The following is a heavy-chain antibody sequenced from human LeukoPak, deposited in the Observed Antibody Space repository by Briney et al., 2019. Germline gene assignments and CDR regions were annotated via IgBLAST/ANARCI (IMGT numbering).Heavy chain of an antibody. J-gene: IGHJ4*02. V-gene: IGHV3-74*01. CDR2: VIRDGSFT. Sequence: PGGSLRLSCAASGFSFSDYYMHWVRQAPGKGLEWVSRVIRDGSFTNYADSVKGRFTISRDNAKNTLYLQMSSLRAEDTAVYFCVRDGDDFNFDYWGQGSLVTVSS. CDR1: GFSFSDYY. D-gene: IGHD5-24*01. CDR3: VRDGDDFNFDY.